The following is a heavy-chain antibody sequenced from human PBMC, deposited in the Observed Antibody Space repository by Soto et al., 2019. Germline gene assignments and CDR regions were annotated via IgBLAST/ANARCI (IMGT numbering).Heavy chain of an antibody. J-gene: IGHJ4*02. D-gene: IGHD3-22*01. V-gene: IGHV1-46*01. CDR3: ARGPSLTYYYDSSGYYYFDY. CDR1: GYTFTSYY. Sequence: GASVKVSCKASGYTFTSYYMHWVRQAPGQGLEWMGIINPSGGSTGYAQKFQGRVTMTRNTSISTAYMELSSLRSEDTAVYYCARGPSLTYYYDSSGYYYFDYWGQGTLVTVSS. CDR2: INPSGGST.